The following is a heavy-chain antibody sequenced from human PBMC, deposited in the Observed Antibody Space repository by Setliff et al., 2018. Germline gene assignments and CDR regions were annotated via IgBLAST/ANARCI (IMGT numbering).Heavy chain of an antibody. Sequence: PGGSLRLSCVASGFTFSNYGMHWVRQAPGKGLEWVSGISWNGGSLGYADSVKGRFTISRDNSKNTVYLQMNSLRVEDTAAYYCARDGGTGDSGTYFNIGFDSWGQGTQVTAPQ. D-gene: IGHD3-10*01. V-gene: IGHV3-9*01. CDR2: ISWNGGSL. CDR3: ARDGGTGDSGTYFNIGFDS. J-gene: IGHJ5*01. CDR1: GFTFSNYG.